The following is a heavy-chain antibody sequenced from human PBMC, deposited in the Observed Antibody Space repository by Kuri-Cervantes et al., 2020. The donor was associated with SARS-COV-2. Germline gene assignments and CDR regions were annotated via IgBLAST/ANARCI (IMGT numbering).Heavy chain of an antibody. D-gene: IGHD3-22*01. CDR2: IYHSGST. J-gene: IGHJ5*02. CDR3: ARGDYYDSSGLNWFDP. Sequence: LRLSCAVSGGSISSGGYSWSWIRQPPGKGLEWIGYIYHSGSTYYNPSLKSRVTRSVDRSKNQFSLKLSSVTAADTAVYYCARGDYYDSSGLNWFDPWGQGSLVTVSS. CDR1: GGSISSGGYS. V-gene: IGHV4-30-2*01.